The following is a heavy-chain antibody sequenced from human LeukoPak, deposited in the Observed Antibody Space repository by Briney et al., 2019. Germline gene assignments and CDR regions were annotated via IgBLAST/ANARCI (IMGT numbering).Heavy chain of an antibody. D-gene: IGHD3-10*01. V-gene: IGHV1-69*06. CDR2: IIPIFGTA. CDR3: AREGGSILWFGELPIYYYYYMDV. J-gene: IGHJ6*03. CDR1: GGTLSSYA. Sequence: ASVKVSCKASGGTLSSYAINWVRQAPGQGLEWVGGIIPIFGTADYAQKFQGRVTITADISTSTAYMELSSLRSEDTAVYYCAREGGSILWFGELPIYYYYYMDVWGKGTTVTISS.